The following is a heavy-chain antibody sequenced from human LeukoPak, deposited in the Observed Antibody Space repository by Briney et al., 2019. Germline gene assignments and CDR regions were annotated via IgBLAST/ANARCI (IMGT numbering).Heavy chain of an antibody. CDR3: ARDPAILGYCSGGSCYSWFDP. D-gene: IGHD2-15*01. J-gene: IGHJ5*02. CDR2: ISSSSSYI. V-gene: IGHV3-21*01. Sequence: GGSLRLSCAASGFTFSSYSMNWVRQAPGKGLEWVSSISSSSSYIYYADSVKGRFTISRDNAKNSLYLQMNSLRAEDTAVYYCARDPAILGYCSGGSCYSWFDPWGQGTLVTVSS. CDR1: GFTFSSYS.